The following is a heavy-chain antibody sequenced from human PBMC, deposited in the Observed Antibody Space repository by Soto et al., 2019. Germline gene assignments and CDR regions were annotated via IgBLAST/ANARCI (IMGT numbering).Heavy chain of an antibody. D-gene: IGHD6-13*01. Sequence: EVQLVESGGGLVQPGGSLRLSCAASGFTFSSYWMHWVRQAPGKGLVWVSRINRDGSSTNYADSVKGPVTISRDTAKNTLYLQMNSLRAEDTAVYYCAREIATTGEYYFDYWGQGTLVTVSS. CDR3: AREIATTGEYYFDY. V-gene: IGHV3-74*01. CDR2: INRDGSST. CDR1: GFTFSSYW. J-gene: IGHJ4*02.